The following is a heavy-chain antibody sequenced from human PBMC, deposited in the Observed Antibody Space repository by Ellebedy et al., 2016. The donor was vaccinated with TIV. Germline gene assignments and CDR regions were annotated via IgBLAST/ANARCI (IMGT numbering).Heavy chain of an antibody. CDR3: ARTDYYFDY. CDR1: GGSISSYY. J-gene: IGHJ4*02. V-gene: IGHV4-59*01. CDR2: IYYSGST. D-gene: IGHD3-3*01. Sequence: SETLSLTCTVSGGSISSYYWSWIRQPPGKGLEWIGYIYYSGSTNYNPSLKSRVTISVDTSKNQFSLKLSSVTAADTAVYYCARTDYYFDYWGQGTLVTVSS.